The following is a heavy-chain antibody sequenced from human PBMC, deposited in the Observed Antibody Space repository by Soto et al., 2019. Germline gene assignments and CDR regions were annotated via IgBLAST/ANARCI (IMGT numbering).Heavy chain of an antibody. V-gene: IGHV4-39*01. D-gene: IGHD3-9*01. CDR2: LYYTDYT. CDR1: GGSISRNNNY. J-gene: IGHJ6*02. Sequence: PSETLSLTCSVSGGSISRNNNYWCWIRHPPGKGLEWIGSLYYTDYTDSNPSLRSRVTISVDTSKNQFSLKLTSVTAADTAVYYCARHLYYDISPGYLRPYHYYGMDVWGQGTTVTVS. CDR3: ARHLYYDISPGYLRPYHYYGMDV.